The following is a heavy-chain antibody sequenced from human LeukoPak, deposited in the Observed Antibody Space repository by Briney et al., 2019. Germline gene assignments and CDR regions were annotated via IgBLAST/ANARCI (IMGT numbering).Heavy chain of an antibody. D-gene: IGHD2-21*01. CDR3: ARVHCGGDCYWYFDY. Sequence: GASVKVSCKVSGYTLTELSMHWVRQAPGKGLEWMGGFDPEDGETIYAQKFQGRVTMTEDTSTDTAYMELSSLRSEDTAVYYCARVHCGGDCYWYFDYWGQGTLVTVSS. CDR1: GYTLTELS. V-gene: IGHV1-24*01. CDR2: FDPEDGET. J-gene: IGHJ4*02.